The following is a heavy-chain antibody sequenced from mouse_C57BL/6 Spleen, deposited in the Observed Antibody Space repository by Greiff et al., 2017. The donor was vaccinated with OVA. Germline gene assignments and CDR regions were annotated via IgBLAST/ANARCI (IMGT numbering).Heavy chain of an antibody. CDR2: IHPNSGST. D-gene: IGHD6-2*01. J-gene: IGHJ2*01. Sequence: VQLQQSGAELVKPGASVKLSCKASGYTFTSYWMHWVKQRPGQGLEWIGMIHPNSGSTNYNEKFKSKATLTVDKSSSTAYMQLSSLTSEDSAVYYCARRGSPYYFDYWGQGTTLTVSS. CDR1: GYTFTSYW. V-gene: IGHV1-64*01. CDR3: ARRGSPYYFDY.